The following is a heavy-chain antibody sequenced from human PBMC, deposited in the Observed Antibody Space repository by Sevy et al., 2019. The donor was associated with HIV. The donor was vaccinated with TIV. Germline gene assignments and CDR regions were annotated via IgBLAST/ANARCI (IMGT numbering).Heavy chain of an antibody. CDR1: GFTFGDYA. D-gene: IGHD3-3*01. CDR2: IRSKAYGGTT. J-gene: IGHJ3*02. CDR3: TRVYRFLEWLLFDI. V-gene: IGHV3-49*04. Sequence: GGSLRLSCTASGFTFGDYAMSWVRQAPGKGLEWVGFIRSKAYGGTTEYAASVKGRFTISRDDSKSIAYLQMNSLKTEDTAVYYCTRVYRFLEWLLFDIWGQWTMVTVSS.